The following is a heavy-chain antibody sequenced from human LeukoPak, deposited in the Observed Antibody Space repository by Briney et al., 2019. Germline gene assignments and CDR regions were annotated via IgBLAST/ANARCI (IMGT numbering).Heavy chain of an antibody. Sequence: GGSLRLSCAASGFTFSSYAMHWVRQAPGKGLEWVAVISYDGSNKYYADSVKGRFTISRDNSKNTLYLQMNSLRAEDTAVYYCAREVGADYYDSSGPGYWGQGTLVTVSS. J-gene: IGHJ4*02. V-gene: IGHV3-30-3*01. CDR3: AREVGADYYDSSGPGY. CDR2: ISYDGSNK. D-gene: IGHD3-22*01. CDR1: GFTFSSYA.